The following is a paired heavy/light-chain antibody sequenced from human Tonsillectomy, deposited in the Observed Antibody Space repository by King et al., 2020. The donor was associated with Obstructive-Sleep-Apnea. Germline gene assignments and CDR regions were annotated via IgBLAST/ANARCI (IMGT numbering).Heavy chain of an antibody. D-gene: IGHD2-2*01. V-gene: IGHV1-18*04. J-gene: IGHJ4*02. CDR3: ASGSHLSGVPLVPANLDY. Sequence: QVHLVQSGAEVKKPGASVKVSCQASGYTFTNFDFSWVRQAPGQGLEWMGWITDYNGNTKYAQKFQDRVTLTADASTSRAYMELRNLKSDDTAVYYCASGSHLSGVPLVPANLDYWGQGTLVTVSS. CDR1: GYTFTNFD. CDR2: ITDYNGNT.
Light chain of an antibody. J-gene: IGKJ4*01. CDR3: HQRSNWPLT. CDR2: DAS. CDR1: QSVSSY. V-gene: IGKV3-11*01. Sequence: EIVLTQSPATLSLSPGERATLSCRASQSVSSYLAWYQQKPGQAPRLLVYDASNRATGIPARFSGSGSGTDFTLTISTLEPEDFAVYYCHQRSNWPLTFGGGTKVEIK.